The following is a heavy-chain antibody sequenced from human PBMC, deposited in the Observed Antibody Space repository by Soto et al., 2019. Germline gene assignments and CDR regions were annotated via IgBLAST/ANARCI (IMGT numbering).Heavy chain of an antibody. Sequence: LSLTCAVSGGSISSGAYSWNWIRQSPGKGLEWIAYIYLSGNTYSNPSLKSRVTISLGRSKNQFSLRLTSVTAADTAVYYCAREGHFYDSSGYFDSWGQGIQVTVSS. V-gene: IGHV4-30-2*06. CDR3: AREGHFYDSSGYFDS. D-gene: IGHD3-22*01. CDR1: GGSISSGAYS. J-gene: IGHJ4*02. CDR2: IYLSGNT.